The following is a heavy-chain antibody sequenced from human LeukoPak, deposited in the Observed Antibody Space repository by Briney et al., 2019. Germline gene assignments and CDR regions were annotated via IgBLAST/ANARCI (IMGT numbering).Heavy chain of an antibody. J-gene: IGHJ4*02. CDR1: GFTFSSYS. V-gene: IGHV3-21*01. Sequence: PGGSLRLSCAASGFTFSSYSMNWVRQAPGKGLEWVSSISSSSSYIYYADSVKGRFTISRDNAKNSLYLQMNSLRAEDTAVYYCARASSIAAAGSFDCWGQGTLVTVSS. CDR2: ISSSSSYI. CDR3: ARASSIAAAGSFDC. D-gene: IGHD6-13*01.